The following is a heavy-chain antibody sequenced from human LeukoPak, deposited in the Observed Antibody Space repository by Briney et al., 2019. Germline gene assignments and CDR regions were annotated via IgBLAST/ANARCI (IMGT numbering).Heavy chain of an antibody. CDR2: IYYSGST. CDR1: GGSISSYY. CDR3: ARAPPYCGGDCSDY. Sequence: SETLSLTCTVSGGSISSYYWSWIRQPPGKGLEWIGYIYYSGSTNYNPSLKSRVTISVDTSKNQFSLKLSSVTAADTAVYYCARAPPYCGGDCSDYWGQGTLVTVSS. D-gene: IGHD2-21*01. J-gene: IGHJ4*02. V-gene: IGHV4-59*01.